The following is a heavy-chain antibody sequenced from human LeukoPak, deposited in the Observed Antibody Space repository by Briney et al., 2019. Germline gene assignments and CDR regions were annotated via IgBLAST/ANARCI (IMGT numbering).Heavy chain of an antibody. V-gene: IGHV3-15*01. D-gene: IGHD1-26*01. J-gene: IGHJ4*02. CDR3: AKDRRWDVGRHFDY. Sequence: GGSLRLSCAASGFTFINAWMAWVRQAPGKGLEWVGRIKAKAHGGTIEYAAPVKGRFTISRDDSKNTLYLQMNSLRAEDTAVYYCAKDRRWDVGRHFDYWGQGTLVTVSS. CDR2: IKAKAHGGTI. CDR1: GFTFINAW.